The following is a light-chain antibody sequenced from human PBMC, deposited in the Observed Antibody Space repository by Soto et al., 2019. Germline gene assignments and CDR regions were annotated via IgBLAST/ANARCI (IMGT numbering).Light chain of an antibody. CDR1: QSISNW. CDR3: QQYNTYSRT. J-gene: IGKJ1*01. V-gene: IGKV1-5*03. CDR2: KAS. Sequence: DIQMTQSPSTLPASVGDRITITCRASQSISNWLSWYQQKPGKAPKLLIYKASNLESGVPSRFSGSGSGTEFTLTISSLQPDDSATYYCQQYNTYSRTFGQGTKVEVK.